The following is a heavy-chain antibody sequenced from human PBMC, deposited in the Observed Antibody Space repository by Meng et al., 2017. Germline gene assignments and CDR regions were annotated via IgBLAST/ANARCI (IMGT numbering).Heavy chain of an antibody. CDR1: GFTFSDYY. CDR2: ISSSCSTI. D-gene: IGHD5-18*01. V-gene: IGHV3-11*04. CDR3: ARGTPRERGYSYGYRFFDY. J-gene: IGHJ4*02. Sequence: GESLKISCAAPGFTFSDYYMSWNRQAPGRGLECVSYISSSCSTIYYEDSVKGRFTISRDNAKNSLYLQMNSLRAEDTAVYYCARGTPRERGYSYGYRFFDYWGQGTLVTVSS.